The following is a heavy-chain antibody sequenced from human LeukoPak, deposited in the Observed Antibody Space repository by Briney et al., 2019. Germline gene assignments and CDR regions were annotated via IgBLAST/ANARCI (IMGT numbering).Heavy chain of an antibody. V-gene: IGHV3-7*03. CDR2: IKQDGSEK. J-gene: IGHJ4*02. D-gene: IGHD3-22*01. Sequence: GGSLRLSCAVSGLTFSRYSMSWVRQAPGKGLDWVAYIKQDGSEKYYVGSVKGRFTISRDNAKNSLYLQMNSLRAEDTALYYCARVLSRWDSSGYYYEGGYFDYWGQGTLVTVSS. CDR3: ARVLSRWDSSGYYYEGGYFDY. CDR1: GLTFSRYS.